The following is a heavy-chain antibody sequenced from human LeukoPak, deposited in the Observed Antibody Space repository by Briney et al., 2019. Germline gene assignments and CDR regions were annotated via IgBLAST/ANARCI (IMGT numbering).Heavy chain of an antibody. CDR3: ARYMTSWGCDYVHYYGMDV. J-gene: IGHJ6*02. CDR2: IYYSGST. Sequence: SETLSLTCTVSGGSISSYYWSWIRQPPGKGLEWIGYIYYSGSTNYNPSLKSRVTISVDTSKNQFSLKLSSVTAADTAVYYCARYMTSWGCDYVHYYGMDVWGQGTTVTVSS. V-gene: IGHV4-59*08. CDR1: GGSISSYY. D-gene: IGHD4-17*01.